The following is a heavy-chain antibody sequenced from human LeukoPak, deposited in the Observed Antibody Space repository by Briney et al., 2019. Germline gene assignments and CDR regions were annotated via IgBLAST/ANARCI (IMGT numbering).Heavy chain of an antibody. V-gene: IGHV4-30-2*01. D-gene: IGHD3-10*01. CDR2: IYHGRST. J-gene: IGHJ4*02. CDR1: GGSISSGCYS. CDR3: ARDAVYYGSVEN. Sequence: SETLSLTCAVSGGSISSGCYSWSWLRPPQGKGLVCIGYIYHGRSTYYNPSLKSRVTISEDRSKNQFSLKLTAVAAADTAVYYGARDAVYYGSVENWGQGTLVTVSS.